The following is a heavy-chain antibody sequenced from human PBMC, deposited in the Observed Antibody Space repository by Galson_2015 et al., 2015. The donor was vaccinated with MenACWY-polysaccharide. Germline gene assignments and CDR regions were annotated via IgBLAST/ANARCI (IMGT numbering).Heavy chain of an antibody. CDR2: INQDGSEK. V-gene: IGHV3-7*01. D-gene: IGHD4-17*01. CDR1: GFTFSNFW. Sequence: SLRLSCAASGFTFSNFWMSWVRQAPGKGLEWVANINQDGSEKYYVDSVKGRFTISRDNAKNSLYLQMNSLRAEDTAMYYCAKNYGDYVYYYYGMDVWGQGTTVTVSS. CDR3: AKNYGDYVYYYYGMDV. J-gene: IGHJ6*02.